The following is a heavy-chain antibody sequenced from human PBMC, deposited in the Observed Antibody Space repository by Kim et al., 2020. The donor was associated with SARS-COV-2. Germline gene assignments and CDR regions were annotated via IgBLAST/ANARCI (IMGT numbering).Heavy chain of an antibody. CDR2: ISAYNGNT. CDR1: GYTFTSYG. CDR3: SRVSFIQPAFDY. D-gene: IGHD5-18*01. J-gene: IGHJ4*02. Sequence: ASVKVSCKASGYTFTSYGISWVRQAPGQGLEWMGWISAYNGNTNYAQKLQGRVTMTTDTSTSTAYMELRSLRSDDTAVYYCSRVSFIQPAFDYWGQGTLVTVSS. V-gene: IGHV1-18*01.